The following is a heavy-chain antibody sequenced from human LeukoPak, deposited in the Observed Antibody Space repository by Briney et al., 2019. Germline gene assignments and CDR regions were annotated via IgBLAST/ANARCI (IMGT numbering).Heavy chain of an antibody. V-gene: IGHV1-24*01. CDR3: ATDAYYYDSSGRGMDV. CDR1: GYTLTELS. D-gene: IGHD3-22*01. Sequence: ASVKVSCKVSGYTLTELSMHWVRQAPGKGLEWMGGFDPEDGETIYAQKFQGRVTMTEDTSTDTAYMELGSLRSEDTAVYYCATDAYYYDSSGRGMDVWGQGTTVTVSS. CDR2: FDPEDGET. J-gene: IGHJ6*02.